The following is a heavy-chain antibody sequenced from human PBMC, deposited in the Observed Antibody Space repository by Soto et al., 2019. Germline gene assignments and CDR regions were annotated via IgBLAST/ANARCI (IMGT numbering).Heavy chain of an antibody. V-gene: IGHV3-21*01. CDR1: GFTFSSYS. CDR2: ISSSSSYI. Sequence: EVQLVESGGGLVKPGGSLRLSCAASGFTFSSYSMNWVRQAPGKGLEWVSSISSSSSYIYYADSVKGRFTISRDNAKNSLYLQMNSLRAEDTAVYYCAIGSVSIFGVEPPYYYMDVWGKGTTVTVSS. J-gene: IGHJ6*03. CDR3: AIGSVSIFGVEPPYYYMDV. D-gene: IGHD3-3*01.